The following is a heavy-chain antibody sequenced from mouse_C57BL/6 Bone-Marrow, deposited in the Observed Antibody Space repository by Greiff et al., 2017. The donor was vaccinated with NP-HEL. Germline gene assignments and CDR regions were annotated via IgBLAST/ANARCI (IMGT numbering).Heavy chain of an antibody. Sequence: QVQLQQPGAELVKPGASVKLSCKASGYTFTSYWMHWVKQRPGQGLEWIGMIHPNSGSTNYNQKFKGKATLTVDTSSSTAYMQLSSLTSEDSAVYYCARYYYGSPGYAMDYWGQGTSVTVSS. CDR2: IHPNSGST. CDR3: ARYYYGSPGYAMDY. CDR1: GYTFTSYW. V-gene: IGHV1-64*01. J-gene: IGHJ4*01. D-gene: IGHD1-1*01.